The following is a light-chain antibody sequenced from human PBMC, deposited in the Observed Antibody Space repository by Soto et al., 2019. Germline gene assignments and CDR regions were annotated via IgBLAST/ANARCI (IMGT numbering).Light chain of an antibody. CDR3: QYSYSSPPWT. V-gene: IGKV1-39*01. CDR1: QSISTY. CDR2: RAS. J-gene: IGKJ1*01. Sequence: DIQMTQSPSSLSASVGDRVTISCRASQSISTYLNWYQQKPGTAPKLLIYRASSVKSGVPPRFSGSGSGRDFTLTISSLRPEDIATYFCQYSYSSPPWTFGQGTKVEVK.